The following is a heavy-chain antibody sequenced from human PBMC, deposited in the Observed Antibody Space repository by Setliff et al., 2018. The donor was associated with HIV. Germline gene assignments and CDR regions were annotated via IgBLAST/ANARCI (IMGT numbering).Heavy chain of an antibody. CDR1: GFTFSTYA. J-gene: IGHJ4*02. CDR3: ARVSTSSGAG. CDR2: ISAGGGST. D-gene: IGHD6-19*01. V-gene: IGHV3-23*01. Sequence: GGSLRLSCAASGFTFSTYAMSWVRQAPGKGLEWVSTISAGGGSTSYADSVKGRFTISRDNAKSTLYLQMNSLRAEDTAVYYCARVSTSSGAGWGQGTLVTVSS.